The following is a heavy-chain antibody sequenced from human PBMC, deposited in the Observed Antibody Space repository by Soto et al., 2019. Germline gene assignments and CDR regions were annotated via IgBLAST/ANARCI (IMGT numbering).Heavy chain of an antibody. Sequence: PSETLSLTCTVSGGSISSYYWSWIRQPPGKGLEWIGYIYYSGSTNYNPSLKSRVTISVDTSKNQFSLKLSSVTAADTAVYYCARDSSSSSWYGGSYFDYWGQRTLVTV. CDR1: GGSISSYY. CDR3: ARDSSSSSWYGGSYFDY. D-gene: IGHD6-13*01. V-gene: IGHV4-59*01. J-gene: IGHJ4*02. CDR2: IYYSGST.